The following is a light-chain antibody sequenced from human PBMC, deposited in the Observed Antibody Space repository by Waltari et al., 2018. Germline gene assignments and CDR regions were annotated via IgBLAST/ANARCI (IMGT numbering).Light chain of an antibody. J-gene: IGLJ2*01. CDR3: QSWGNKAGL. Sequence: SFELTQDPAVSVALGQTVRITCQGDILTIYYGSWSRQKPGQAPELVIYGKNNRPSGIPDRFSASSSGNTATLTIAGAQSDDEGLYHCQSWGNKAGLFGGGTRLTVL. V-gene: IGLV3-19*01. CDR1: ILTIYY. CDR2: GKN.